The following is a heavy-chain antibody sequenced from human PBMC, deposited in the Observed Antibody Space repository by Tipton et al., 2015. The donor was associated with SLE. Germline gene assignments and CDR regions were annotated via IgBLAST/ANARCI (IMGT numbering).Heavy chain of an antibody. V-gene: IGHV4-38-2*01. D-gene: IGHD4-17*01. J-gene: IGHJ6*02. CDR2: IYYTGST. CDR3: ARGWGDYGVDTNYYGMDV. Sequence: TLSLTCAVSGYSISSGYYWGWIRQSPGKGLEWIGYIYYTGSTNYNPSLKSRVTISVDTSKNQFSLNVTSVTAADAAVYYCARGWGDYGVDTNYYGMDVWGQGTTVTVSS. CDR1: GYSISSGYY.